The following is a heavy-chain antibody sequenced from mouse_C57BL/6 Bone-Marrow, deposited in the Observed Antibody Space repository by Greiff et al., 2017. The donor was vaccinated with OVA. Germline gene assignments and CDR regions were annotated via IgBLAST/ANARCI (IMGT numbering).Heavy chain of an antibody. V-gene: IGHV5-6*01. CDR3: ARHRRITTWDYFDY. CDR1: GFTFSSYG. Sequence: EVQLVESGGDLVKPGGSLKLSCAASGFTFSSYGMSWVRQTPDKRLEWVATISSGGSYTYYPDSVKGRFTISRDNAKNTLYLQMSSLKSEDTAMYYCARHRRITTWDYFDYWGQGTTLTVSS. CDR2: ISSGGSYT. J-gene: IGHJ2*01. D-gene: IGHD2-4*01.